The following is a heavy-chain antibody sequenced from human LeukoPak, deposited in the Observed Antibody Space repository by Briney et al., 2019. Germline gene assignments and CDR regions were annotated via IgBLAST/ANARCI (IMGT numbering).Heavy chain of an antibody. Sequence: GGSLLLSCAASGFTFSSYSMNWVRQAPGKGLEWVSYISSSSSTIYYAASVKGRFTISRDNAKNSLYLQMNSLRAEDTAVYYCARDNAGEDIVVVPAATGLNWGQGTLVTVSS. V-gene: IGHV3-48*01. CDR2: ISSSSSTI. J-gene: IGHJ4*02. CDR1: GFTFSSYS. CDR3: ARDNAGEDIVVVPAATGLN. D-gene: IGHD2-2*01.